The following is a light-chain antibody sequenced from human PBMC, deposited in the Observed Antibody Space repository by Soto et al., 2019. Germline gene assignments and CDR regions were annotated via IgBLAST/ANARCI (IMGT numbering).Light chain of an antibody. CDR2: DVS. J-gene: IGLJ3*02. CDR1: SSDVGGYNY. CDR3: SSYTSSSTWV. Sequence: QSALTQPASVSGSPGQSIAISCTGTSSDVGGYNYVSWYQQHPGKTHNLMIYDVSNRPSGVSNRFSGSKSGNTASLTISGLQDEDEDDYYCSSYTSSSTWVFGGGTKLTVL. V-gene: IGLV2-14*01.